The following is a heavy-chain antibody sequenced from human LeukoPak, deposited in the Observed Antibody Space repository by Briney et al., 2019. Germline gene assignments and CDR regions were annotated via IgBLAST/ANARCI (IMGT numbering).Heavy chain of an antibody. V-gene: IGHV4-34*01. CDR1: GGSFSGYY. CDR2: INHSGST. Sequence: PSETLSLTCAVYGGSFSGYYWSWIRQPPGKGLEWIGEINHSGSTNYNPSLKSRVTISVDTSKNQFSLKLSSVTAAGTAVYYCARGPGSSSWYMGFDPWGQGTLVTVSS. CDR3: ARGPGSSSWYMGFDP. D-gene: IGHD6-13*01. J-gene: IGHJ5*02.